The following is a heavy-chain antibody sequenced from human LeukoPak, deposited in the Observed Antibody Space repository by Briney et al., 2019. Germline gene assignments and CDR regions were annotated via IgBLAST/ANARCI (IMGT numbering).Heavy chain of an antibody. CDR1: GYTFTSYY. J-gene: IGHJ3*02. CDR2: INPSGGST. D-gene: IGHD3-22*01. V-gene: IGHV1-46*01. Sequence: GASVKVSCKASGYTFTSYYMHWVRQAPGQGLEWMGIINPSGGSTNYAQKFQGRVTMTRDTSTSTVYMELSSLRSEDTAVYYCARDLWDTYYYDNSHDAFGIWGQGTMVTVSS. CDR3: ARDLWDTYYYDNSHDAFGI.